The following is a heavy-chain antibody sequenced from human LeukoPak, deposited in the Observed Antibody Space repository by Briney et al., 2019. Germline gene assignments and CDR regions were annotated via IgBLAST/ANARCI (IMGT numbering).Heavy chain of an antibody. CDR3: AREGKFSSTWYPLGY. CDR2: VSYDGANQ. CDR1: GFTLRGLA. J-gene: IGHJ4*02. V-gene: IGHV3-30-3*01. D-gene: IGHD6-13*01. Sequence: PGGSLRLSCAASGFTLRGLAMYWVRQAPGKGLEWVAFVSYDGANQYYADSVRGRFTISRDISTNTLYLQMNSLRAEDTAVYYCAREGKFSSTWYPLGYWGQGTLVTVSS.